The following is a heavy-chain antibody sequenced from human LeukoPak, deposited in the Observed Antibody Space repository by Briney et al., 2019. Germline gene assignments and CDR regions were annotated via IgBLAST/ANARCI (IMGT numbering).Heavy chain of an antibody. V-gene: IGHV1-8*01. CDR3: ARGWEVDRDGAFDV. CDR1: GYTFTSLD. Sequence: ASVKVSCKASGYTFTSLDIYWVRQATGQGLEWMGWMNPKSGNTGYAQRFQGRVTMTRDTSVDTAYMELNSLISEDTAMYYCARGWEVDRDGAFDVWGQGTMVTVSP. CDR2: MNPKSGNT. D-gene: IGHD1-26*01. J-gene: IGHJ3*01.